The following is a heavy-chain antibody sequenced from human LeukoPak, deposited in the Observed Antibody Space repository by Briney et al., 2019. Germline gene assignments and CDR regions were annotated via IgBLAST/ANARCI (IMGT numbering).Heavy chain of an antibody. CDR2: ISTSGSGT. V-gene: IGHV3-48*03. D-gene: IGHD3-22*01. CDR3: ARRGFYDTSGYLFDY. CDR1: GFIFSRYE. Sequence: GGSLRLSCVASGFIFSRYEMNWVRQAPGRGLEWVSYISTSGSGTYYADSVKGRFTISRDNAKDSLYLQMNSLRAEDTAVYYCARRGFYDTSGYLFDYWGQGTLVTVSS. J-gene: IGHJ4*02.